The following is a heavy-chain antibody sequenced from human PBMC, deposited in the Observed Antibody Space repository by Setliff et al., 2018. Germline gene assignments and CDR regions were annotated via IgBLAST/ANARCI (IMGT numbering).Heavy chain of an antibody. CDR1: GYTFTTYY. D-gene: IGHD4-17*01. V-gene: IGHV1-46*01. CDR2: INSGAGST. J-gene: IGHJ4*02. Sequence: ASVKVSCKASGYTFTTYYIHWVRQAPGQGLEWMGIINSGAGSTSYAQKFQGRITLTRDTSTSTVYMQLNSLRSEDTAVYYCARGGSPDCTTNNCRYGDYFYWGQGTLVTVSS. CDR3: ARGGSPDCTTNNCRYGDYFY.